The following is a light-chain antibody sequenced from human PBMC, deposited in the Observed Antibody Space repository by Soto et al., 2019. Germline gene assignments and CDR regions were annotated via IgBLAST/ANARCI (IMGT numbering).Light chain of an antibody. Sequence: DIQMTQSPSTLSAPVGDRVTITCRASQSISSWLAWYQQKPGKAPKLLIYKASSLESGVPSRFSGSGSGTEFTLTISSLQPDDSATYYCQQYDNLPYTFGQGTKVDIK. CDR3: QQYDNLPYT. CDR2: KAS. V-gene: IGKV1-5*03. CDR1: QSISSW. J-gene: IGKJ2*01.